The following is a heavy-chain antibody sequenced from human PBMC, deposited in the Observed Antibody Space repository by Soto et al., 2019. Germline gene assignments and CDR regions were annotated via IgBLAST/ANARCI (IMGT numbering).Heavy chain of an antibody. CDR2: IIPIFGTA. J-gene: IGHJ5*02. D-gene: IGHD2-2*01. Sequence: SVKVSCKASGGTFSSYAISWVRQAPGQGLEWMGGIIPIFGTANYAQKFQGRVTITADESTSTAYMELSSLRSEDTAVYYCARGEGEEYCSSTSCYEINWFDPWGQGTLVTVSS. CDR3: ARGEGEEYCSSTSCYEINWFDP. CDR1: GGTFSSYA. V-gene: IGHV1-69*13.